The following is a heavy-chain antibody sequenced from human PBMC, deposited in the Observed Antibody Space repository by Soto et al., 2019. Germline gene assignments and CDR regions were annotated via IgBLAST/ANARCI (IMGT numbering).Heavy chain of an antibody. CDR2: AYYSGST. D-gene: IGHD2-8*01. Sequence: SETMSLTCTVSGGSISHYYWSWIRQSPGKGLEWIGYAYYSGSTDYNPSLKSRVTMSVDTSKNQVSLKLNSVTTADTAVYYCARDRSTYGGGGTGEVKENWFDPWGPGTLVTVSS. J-gene: IGHJ5*02. V-gene: IGHV4-59*01. CDR1: GGSISHYY. CDR3: ARDRSTYGGGGTGEVKENWFDP.